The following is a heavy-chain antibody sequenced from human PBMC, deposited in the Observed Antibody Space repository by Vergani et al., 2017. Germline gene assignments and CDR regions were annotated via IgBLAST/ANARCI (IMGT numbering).Heavy chain of an antibody. CDR1: GYTFTGYY. Sequence: QVQLVQSGAEVKKPGSSVKVSCKASGYTFTGYYMHWVRQAPGQGLEWMGWINPNSGGTNYAQKFQGRVTMTRDTSISTAYMELSRLRSDDTAVYYCARVPCSGGSCYSQNWFDPWGQGTLVTVSS. V-gene: IGHV1-2*02. CDR3: ARVPCSGGSCYSQNWFDP. CDR2: INPNSGGT. D-gene: IGHD2-15*01. J-gene: IGHJ5*02.